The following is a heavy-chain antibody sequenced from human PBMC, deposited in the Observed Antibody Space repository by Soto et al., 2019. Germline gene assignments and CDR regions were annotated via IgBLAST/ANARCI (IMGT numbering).Heavy chain of an antibody. D-gene: IGHD2-2*01. V-gene: IGHV4-34*01. Sequence: QVQLQQWGAGLLKPSETLSLTCAVYGGSFSGYYWSWIRQPPGKGLEWIGEINHSGSTNYNPSLKSRVTISVDTSKNQFSLKLSSVTAADTAVYYCARPPRSVVPAATPRYYYYGMDVWGQGTTVTVSS. CDR3: ARPPRSVVPAATPRYYYYGMDV. J-gene: IGHJ6*02. CDR2: INHSGST. CDR1: GGSFSGYY.